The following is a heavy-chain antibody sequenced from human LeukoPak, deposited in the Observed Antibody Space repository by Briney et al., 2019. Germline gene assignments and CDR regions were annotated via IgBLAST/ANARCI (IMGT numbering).Heavy chain of an antibody. Sequence: SETLSLTCAVYGGSFSGYYWSWIPQPPGKGLEWIGEINHSGSTIYNPSLKSRVTISVDTSKNQFSLKLSSVTAADTAVYYCARGKRGYSSSWYDYWGQGTLVTVSS. CDR2: INHSGST. V-gene: IGHV4-34*01. D-gene: IGHD6-13*01. J-gene: IGHJ4*02. CDR3: ARGKRGYSSSWYDY. CDR1: GGSFSGYY.